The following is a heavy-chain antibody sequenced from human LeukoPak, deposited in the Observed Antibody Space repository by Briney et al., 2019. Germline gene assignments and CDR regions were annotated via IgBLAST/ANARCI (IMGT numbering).Heavy chain of an antibody. CDR3: ARRYYYDSSSDFDS. V-gene: IGHV3-11*04. D-gene: IGHD3-22*01. CDR1: GFTFSDYY. J-gene: IGHJ4*02. CDR2: ISSSGNTI. Sequence: GGSLRLSCAASGFTFSDYYMTWIRQAPGKGLEWVSYISSSGNTIYYADSVKGRFTISRDNAKNSLYLQMNSLRAEDTAVYYCARRYYYDSSSDFDSWGQGTLVTVSS.